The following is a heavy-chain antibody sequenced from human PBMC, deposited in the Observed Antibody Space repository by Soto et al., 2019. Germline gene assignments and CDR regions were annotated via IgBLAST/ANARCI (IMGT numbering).Heavy chain of an antibody. Sequence: SETLSLTCAVYGGSFSGYYWSWIRQPPGKGLEWIGEINHSGSTNYNPSLKSRATISVDTSKNQFSLKLSSVTAADTAVYYCAREPFGGVIVKTSTYYFDYWGQGTLVTVSS. D-gene: IGHD3-16*02. J-gene: IGHJ4*02. CDR2: INHSGST. V-gene: IGHV4-34*01. CDR3: AREPFGGVIVKTSTYYFDY. CDR1: GGSFSGYY.